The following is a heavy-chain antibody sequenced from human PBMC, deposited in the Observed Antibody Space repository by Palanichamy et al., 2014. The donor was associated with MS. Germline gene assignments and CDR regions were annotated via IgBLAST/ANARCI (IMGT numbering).Heavy chain of an antibody. CDR3: AGLLVGRPFGWFDP. J-gene: IGHJ5*02. CDR1: GASISSYY. CDR2: MHNSGSG. D-gene: IGHD1-26*01. Sequence: QVQLQESGPGLVKPSETLSLTCTVSGASISSYYWGWVRQSPEKGLEWIGYMHNSGSGNRDPSLKSRVTISVDTSKNQFSLSLRFVTAADTALYYCAGLLVGRPFGWFDPWGQGTLVIVSS. V-gene: IGHV4-59*01.